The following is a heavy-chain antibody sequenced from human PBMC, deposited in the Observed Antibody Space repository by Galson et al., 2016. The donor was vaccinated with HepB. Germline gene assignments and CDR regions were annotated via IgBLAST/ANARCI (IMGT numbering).Heavy chain of an antibody. CDR3: VRDHSVVPTTAYNWFDP. D-gene: IGHD4-23*01. Sequence: SLRLSCAASGFAFSSHWVHWVRQDLGKGLVWVSRINSDGTISNYADSVKGRFTISRDTAKNTLYLQMNSLRAEYTAVYFCVRDHSVVPTTAYNWFDPWGRGTLVTVSS. CDR2: INSDGTIS. V-gene: IGHV3-74*01. J-gene: IGHJ5*02. CDR1: GFAFSSHW.